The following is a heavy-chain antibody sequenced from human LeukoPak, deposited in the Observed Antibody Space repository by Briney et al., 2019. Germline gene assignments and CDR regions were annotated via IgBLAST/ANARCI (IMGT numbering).Heavy chain of an antibody. CDR1: GGSISSGDYY. CDR3: ARDLLNEGNHLDY. J-gene: IGHJ4*02. D-gene: IGHD4-23*01. CDR2: IYYSGST. Sequence: PQTLSLTCTVSGGSISSGDYYWSWIRQPPGKGLEWIGYIYYSGSTYYNPSLKSRVTISVDTSKNQFSLKLSSVTAADTAVYYCARDLLNEGNHLDYWGQGTLVTVSS. V-gene: IGHV4-30-4*01.